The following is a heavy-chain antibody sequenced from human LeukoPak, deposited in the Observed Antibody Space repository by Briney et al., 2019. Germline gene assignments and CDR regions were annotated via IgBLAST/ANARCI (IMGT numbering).Heavy chain of an antibody. Sequence: ASVKVSCKASGYTLTELSMHWVRQAPGKGLEWMGGFDPEDGETIYAQKFQGRVTMTEDTSTDTAYMELSSLRSEDTAVYYCATDPGALTAFDIWGQGTMVTVSS. J-gene: IGHJ3*02. CDR1: GYTLTELS. D-gene: IGHD3-10*01. V-gene: IGHV1-24*01. CDR3: ATDPGALTAFDI. CDR2: FDPEDGET.